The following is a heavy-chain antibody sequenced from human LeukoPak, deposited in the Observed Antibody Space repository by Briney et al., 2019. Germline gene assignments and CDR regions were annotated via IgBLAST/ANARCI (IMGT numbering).Heavy chain of an antibody. CDR2: IKSNSGGI. Sequence: EASVKVSCKTSGYTFTDYYLHWVRQAPGQGLEWMGWIKSNSGGIHYSQKFQDRVSITRDTSINPVYMELSSLTSGDTAIYYCAREPRINMAPDAFDFWGQGTLVTVFS. J-gene: IGHJ3*01. CDR1: GYTFTDYY. D-gene: IGHD3-10*01. CDR3: AREPRINMAPDAFDF. V-gene: IGHV1-2*02.